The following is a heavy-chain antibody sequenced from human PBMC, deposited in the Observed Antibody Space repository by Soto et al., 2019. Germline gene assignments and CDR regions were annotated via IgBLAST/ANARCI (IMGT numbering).Heavy chain of an antibody. D-gene: IGHD3-22*01. J-gene: IGHJ4*02. CDR3: ARSSPISSGYYPAKRYYFDY. V-gene: IGHV4-61*01. CDR1: GGSVSSGSYY. Sequence: SETLSLTCTVSGGSVSSGSYYWSWIRQPPGKGLEWIGYIYYSGSTNYNPSLKSRVTISVDTSKNQFSLKLSSVTAADTAVYYCARSSPISSGYYPAKRYYFDYWGQGTLVTVS. CDR2: IYYSGST.